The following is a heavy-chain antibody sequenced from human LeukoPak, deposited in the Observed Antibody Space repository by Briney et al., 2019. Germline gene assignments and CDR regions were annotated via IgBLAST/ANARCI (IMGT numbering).Heavy chain of an antibody. D-gene: IGHD3-3*01. CDR3: ARLYDFDY. CDR2: ISSSSTST. CDR1: GRTFSTYA. J-gene: IGHJ4*02. Sequence: GSLRLSCAASGRTFSTYAMSWVRLAPGKGLEWVSSISSSSTSTYFADSVKGRFTISRDNSKNTVYLQMNSLRAEDTAVYYCARLYDFDYWGQGTLVTVSS. V-gene: IGHV3-23*01.